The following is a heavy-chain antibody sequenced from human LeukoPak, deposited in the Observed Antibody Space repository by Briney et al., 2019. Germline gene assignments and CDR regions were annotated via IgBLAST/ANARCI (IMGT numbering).Heavy chain of an antibody. V-gene: IGHV4-31*03. CDR3: ARESITMVRGVIMDWFDP. CDR2: TYYSGST. D-gene: IGHD3-10*01. Sequence: SQTLSLTCTVSGGSISSGGYYWSWIRQHPGKGLEWIGYTYYSGSTYYNPSLKSRVTISVDTSKNQFSLKLSSVTASDTAVYYCARESITMVRGVIMDWFDPWGQGTLVTVSS. J-gene: IGHJ5*02. CDR1: GGSISSGGYY.